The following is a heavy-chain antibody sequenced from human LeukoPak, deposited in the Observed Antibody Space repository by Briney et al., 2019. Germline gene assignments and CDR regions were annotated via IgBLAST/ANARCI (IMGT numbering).Heavy chain of an antibody. J-gene: IGHJ4*02. CDR2: ISSSGSTI. CDR1: GFTFSSYS. CDR3: ARDRDGYYDSSGYNDY. D-gene: IGHD3-22*01. Sequence: GGSLRLSCAASGFTFSSYSMNWVRQAPGKGLEWVSYISSSGSTIYYADSVKGRFTISRDNAKNSLYLQMNSLRAEDTAVYYCARDRDGYYDSSGYNDYWGQGTLVTVSS. V-gene: IGHV3-48*04.